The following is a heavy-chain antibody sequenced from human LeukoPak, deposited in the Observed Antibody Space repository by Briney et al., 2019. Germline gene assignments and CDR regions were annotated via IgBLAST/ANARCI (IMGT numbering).Heavy chain of an antibody. CDR2: MSPNSGNT. V-gene: IGHV1-8*02. J-gene: IGHJ4*02. D-gene: IGHD6-13*01. CDR1: GYTFTGYY. CDR3: ARVIAAGEDY. Sequence: ASVKVSCKASGYTFTGYYMHWVRQAPGQGLEWMGWMSPNSGNTGYAQKFQGRVSMTRNTSINTAYMELSSLRSEDTAVYYCARVIAAGEDYWGQGTLVTVSS.